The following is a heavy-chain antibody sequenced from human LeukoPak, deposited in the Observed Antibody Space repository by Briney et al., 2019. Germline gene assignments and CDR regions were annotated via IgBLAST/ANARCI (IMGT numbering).Heavy chain of an antibody. CDR2: INPNSGGT. Sequence: SVKVSCQASGYTFTGYYMHWVQQAPGQGLEWMGWINPNSGGTNYAQKFQGRGTMSRETSISTACMELSRLRSDDTAVYYCARDLGNYYGSGSYYNGGYWGQGTLVTVSS. CDR3: ARDLGNYYGSGSYYNGGY. CDR1: GYTFTGYY. D-gene: IGHD3-10*01. V-gene: IGHV1-2*02. J-gene: IGHJ4*02.